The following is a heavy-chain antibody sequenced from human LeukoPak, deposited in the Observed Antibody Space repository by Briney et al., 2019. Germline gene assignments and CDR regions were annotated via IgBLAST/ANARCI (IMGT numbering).Heavy chain of an antibody. D-gene: IGHD3-10*01. Sequence: SETLSLTCTVSGGSVSSFYWSWIRQPPGKGLEWIGHIYYSGSTNYNPSLKSRVTISVDTSKNQFSLKLSSVTAADTAVYYCAREDYGSGSYSLYWGQGTLVTVSS. CDR3: AREDYGSGSYSLY. J-gene: IGHJ4*02. V-gene: IGHV4-59*02. CDR2: IYYSGST. CDR1: GGSVSSFY.